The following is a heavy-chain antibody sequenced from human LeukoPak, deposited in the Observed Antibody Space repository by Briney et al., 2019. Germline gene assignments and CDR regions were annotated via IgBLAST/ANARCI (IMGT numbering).Heavy chain of an antibody. D-gene: IGHD3-10*01. Sequence: GGSLRLSCAASGFTFSSYAMHWVRQAPGKGLEWVAVISYDGSNKYYADSVKGRFTISRDNSKNTLYLQMNSLRAEDTAVYYCARDARVQKWFGEVIMTTTYYFDDWGQGTLVTVSS. CDR2: ISYDGSNK. J-gene: IGHJ4*02. CDR3: ARDARVQKWFGEVIMTTTYYFDD. CDR1: GFTFSSYA. V-gene: IGHV3-30*04.